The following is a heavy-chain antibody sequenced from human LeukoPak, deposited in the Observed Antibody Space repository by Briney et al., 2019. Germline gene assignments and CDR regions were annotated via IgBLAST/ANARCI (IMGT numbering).Heavy chain of an antibody. CDR3: ARLLGGSGSKP. CDR1: GGSFSGYY. D-gene: IGHD3-10*01. Sequence: PSETLSLTCAVYGGSFSGYYWSWIRQPPGKGLEWIGEINHSGSTNYNPSLKSRVTISVDTSKNQFSLKLSSVTAADTAVYYCARLLGGSGSKPWGQGTLVTVSS. V-gene: IGHV4-34*01. J-gene: IGHJ5*02. CDR2: INHSGST.